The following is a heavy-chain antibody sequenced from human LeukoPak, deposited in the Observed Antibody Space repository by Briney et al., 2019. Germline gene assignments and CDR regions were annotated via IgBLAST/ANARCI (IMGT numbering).Heavy chain of an antibody. CDR1: GYSISSGYY. CDR3: ASGSYYFDY. J-gene: IGHJ4*02. CDR2: IYHSGGT. V-gene: IGHV4-38-2*01. D-gene: IGHD1-26*01. Sequence: SETLSLTCAVSGYSISSGYYWGWIRQPPGKGLEWIGSIYHSGGTYYNPSLKSRVTISVDTSKNQFSLKLSSVTAADTAVYYCASGSYYFDYWGQGTLVTVSS.